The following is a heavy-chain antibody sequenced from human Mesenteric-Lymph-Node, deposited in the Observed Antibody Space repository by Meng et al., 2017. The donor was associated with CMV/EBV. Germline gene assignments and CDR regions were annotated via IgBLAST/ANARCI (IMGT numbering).Heavy chain of an antibody. CDR1: GFTFSSYT. D-gene: IGHD2-2*02. CDR3: ARSSALNCSSTSCYTPYFDY. Sequence: GESLKISCAASGFTFSSYTMHWVRQAPGKGLEWVAVVSFDGSNKYYADSVKGRFTISRDNSKNTLYLQMSSLRAEDTAVYYCARSSALNCSSTSCYTPYFDYWGQGTLVTVSS. J-gene: IGHJ4*02. V-gene: IGHV3-30*04. CDR2: VSFDGSNK.